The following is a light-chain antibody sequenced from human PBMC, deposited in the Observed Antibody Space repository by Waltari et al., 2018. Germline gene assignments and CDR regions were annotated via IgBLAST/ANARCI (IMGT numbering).Light chain of an antibody. CDR1: QSVSSSY. CDR3: QQYDRSPRT. CDR2: GAS. V-gene: IGKV3-20*01. Sequence: EIVLTQSPGTLSLSPGERATLSCRASQSVSSSYLAWYQQKPGQAPRLLIYGASTRATGIPDRFSGSGSGTDFTLTISRLEPEDFAVYFCQQYDRSPRTFGQGTKVETK. J-gene: IGKJ1*01.